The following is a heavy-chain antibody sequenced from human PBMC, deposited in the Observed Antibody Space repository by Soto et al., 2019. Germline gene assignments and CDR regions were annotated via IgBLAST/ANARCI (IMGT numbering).Heavy chain of an antibody. CDR1: GFTFMSYS. J-gene: IGHJ4*02. V-gene: IGHV3-48*02. D-gene: IGHD6-19*01. CDR3: AKDLSVAVAGAL. CDR2: IDSGSRTM. Sequence: EVQLVGSGGDLVQPGGSLRLSCVVSGFTFMSYSMNWVRQAPGKGLEWISCIDSGSRTMDYAESVKGRFTISRDNAKNTLYLQMNSLRDEDTAVYYCAKDLSVAVAGALWGQGTLVTVSS.